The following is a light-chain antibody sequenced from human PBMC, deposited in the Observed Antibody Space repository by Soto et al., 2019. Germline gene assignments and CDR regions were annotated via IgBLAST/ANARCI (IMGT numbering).Light chain of an antibody. CDR3: SSYTSSSALVV. J-gene: IGLJ3*02. CDR1: SSDIGGYNY. V-gene: IGLV2-14*01. Sequence: QSALTQPASVSGSPGQSITISCTGTSSDIGGYNYVSWYQQYPGKAPQLLIYDVSNRPSGVSNRFAGSKSGNTASLTISGLQAEDETDYYCSSYTSSSALVVFGGGIQLTVL. CDR2: DVS.